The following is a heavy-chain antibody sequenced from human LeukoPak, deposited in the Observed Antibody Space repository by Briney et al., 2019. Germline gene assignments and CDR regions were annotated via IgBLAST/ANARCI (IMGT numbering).Heavy chain of an antibody. CDR3: ARRRNWANSDY. D-gene: IGHD7-27*01. Sequence: PSETLSLTCTVSGGSISSSSYYWGWIRQPPGKGLEWIGSMYYTGSTYYNPSLKSRVTISVDTTKNQFSLKLSSVTAADTAVYYCARRRNWANSDYWGQGTLVTVSS. V-gene: IGHV4-39*01. CDR1: GGSISSSSYY. J-gene: IGHJ4*02. CDR2: MYYTGST.